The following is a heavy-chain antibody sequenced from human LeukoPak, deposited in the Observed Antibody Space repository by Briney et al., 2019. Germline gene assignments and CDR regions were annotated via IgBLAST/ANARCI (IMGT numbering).Heavy chain of an antibody. Sequence: GGSLRLSCAASGLIFSSYAMSWFRQAPGKGLEWVSAISGSGGSTYYAGSVKGRFTISRDNSKNTLYLQMNSLRAEDTAVYYCAKAGGLLPYYFDYWGQGTLVTVSS. J-gene: IGHJ4*02. CDR2: ISGSGGST. CDR3: AKAGGLLPYYFDY. CDR1: GLIFSSYA. D-gene: IGHD1-26*01. V-gene: IGHV3-23*01.